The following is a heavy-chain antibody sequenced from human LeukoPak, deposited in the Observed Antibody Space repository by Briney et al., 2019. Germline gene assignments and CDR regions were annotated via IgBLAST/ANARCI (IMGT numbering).Heavy chain of an antibody. V-gene: IGHV1-2*06. J-gene: IGHJ3*02. CDR2: INPNSGGT. Sequence: GASVKVSCKVSGYTFTGYYMHWVRQAPGQGLEWMGRINPNSGGTNYAQKFQGRVTMTRDTSISTAYMELSRLRSDDTAVYYCARAINELGTVAGAFDIWGQGTMVTVSS. D-gene: IGHD6-19*01. CDR3: ARAINELGTVAGAFDI. CDR1: GYTFTGYY.